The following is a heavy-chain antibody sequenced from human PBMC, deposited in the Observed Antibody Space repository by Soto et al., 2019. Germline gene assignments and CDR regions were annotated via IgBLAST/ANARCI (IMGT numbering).Heavy chain of an antibody. Sequence: SQTLSLTCAISGDSVSSNSAAWNWIRQSPSRGLEWLGRTYYRSKWYNDYAVSVKSRITINPDTSKNQFSLQLNSVTPEDTAVYYCAGDGYYYGSGSYYTSRGAFDYWGQGTLVTVSS. CDR2: TYYRSKWYN. J-gene: IGHJ4*02. CDR1: GDSVSSNSAA. D-gene: IGHD3-10*01. V-gene: IGHV6-1*01. CDR3: AGDGYYYGSGSYYTSRGAFDY.